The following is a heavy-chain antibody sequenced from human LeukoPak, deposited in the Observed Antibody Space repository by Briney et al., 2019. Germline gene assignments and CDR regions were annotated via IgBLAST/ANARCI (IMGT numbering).Heavy chain of an antibody. CDR1: GGSFSGYY. Sequence: SETLSLTCAVYGGSFSGYYWSWIRQPPGKGLEWIGEINHSGSTNYNPSLKSRVTISVDTSKNQFSLKLSSVTAADTAVYYCASTQKYCSSTSFHYSWGQGTLVTVSS. CDR2: INHSGST. CDR3: ASTQKYCSSTSFHYS. V-gene: IGHV4-34*01. J-gene: IGHJ4*02. D-gene: IGHD2-2*01.